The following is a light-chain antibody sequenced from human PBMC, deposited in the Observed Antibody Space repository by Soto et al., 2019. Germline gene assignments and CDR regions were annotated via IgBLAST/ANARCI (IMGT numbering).Light chain of an antibody. CDR3: ATRDNSLSRWV. CDR1: SSNIGTNY. J-gene: IGLJ3*02. V-gene: IGLV1-47*02. Sequence: QSVLTQPPSASGTPGQRVTISCSGSSSNIGTNYVYWYKQLPGTAPKLLIYCNDQRPSGVPDRLSGSKSGTPASLAISGLRSEDEADYYCATRDNSLSRWVFGGGTK. CDR2: CND.